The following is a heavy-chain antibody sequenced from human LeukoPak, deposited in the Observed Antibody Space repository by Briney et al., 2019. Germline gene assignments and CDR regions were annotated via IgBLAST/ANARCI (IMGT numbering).Heavy chain of an antibody. V-gene: IGHV4-34*01. D-gene: IGHD3-22*01. CDR1: GGSFSGYY. J-gene: IGHJ5*02. CDR3: ARDYDSSGLGNWFDP. CDR2: INHSGST. Sequence: SETLSLTCAVYGGSFSGYYWSWIRQPPGKGLEWIGEINHSGSTNYNPSLKSRVTISVDTSKNQFSLKLSSVTAADTAVYYCARDYDSSGLGNWFDPWGQGTLVTVSS.